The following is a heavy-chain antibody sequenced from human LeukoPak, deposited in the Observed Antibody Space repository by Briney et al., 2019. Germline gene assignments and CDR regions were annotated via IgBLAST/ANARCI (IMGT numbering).Heavy chain of an antibody. CDR2: INHSGST. V-gene: IGHV4-34*01. J-gene: IGHJ6*03. Sequence: PSETLSLTCAVYGGSFNDYYWNWIRQPPGKGLEWIGEINHSGSTNYNPSLKSRVTISVDTSKNQFSLKLSSVTAADTAVYYCARGGYGYYYNYYMDVWGKGTTVTVSS. D-gene: IGHD1-1*01. CDR1: GGSFNDYY. CDR3: ARGGYGYYYNYYMDV.